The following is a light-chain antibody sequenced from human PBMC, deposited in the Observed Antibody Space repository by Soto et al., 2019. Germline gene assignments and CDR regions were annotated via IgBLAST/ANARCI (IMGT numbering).Light chain of an antibody. CDR2: SAS. CDR1: QGVSAY. CDR3: QQSYRTAHT. V-gene: IGKV1-39*01. Sequence: DIQMTQSPSSLSASVGDRVTITCRASQGVSAYLLWYQQRQGRAPRLLIYSASSLLSGVPSRFSGSGSGTNFTLTLSRLQPEDFATYYYQQSYRTAHTFGQGTKLETK. J-gene: IGKJ2*01.